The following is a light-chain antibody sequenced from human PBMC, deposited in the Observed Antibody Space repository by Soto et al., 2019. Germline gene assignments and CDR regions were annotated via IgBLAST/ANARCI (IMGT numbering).Light chain of an antibody. CDR1: QSVSRN. CDR3: LHYGGSPLT. J-gene: IGKJ5*01. V-gene: IGKV3-15*01. CDR2: GAS. Sequence: IVMTQSPATLSVSPGERATLSCRASQSVSRNLAWYQQRPGQAPRLLISGASTRATGIAARFSGSGSGTDFTLTIGRLEPGDFAVYYCLHYGGSPLTFGQGTRGEIK.